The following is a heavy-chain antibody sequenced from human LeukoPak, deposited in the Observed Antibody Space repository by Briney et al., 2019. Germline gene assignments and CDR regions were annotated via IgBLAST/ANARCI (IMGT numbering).Heavy chain of an antibody. V-gene: IGHV1-69-2*01. J-gene: IGHJ6*03. CDR3: ATVADSSALPSYYYYYYMDV. CDR1: GYTFTDYY. CDR2: VDPEDGET. D-gene: IGHD3-22*01. Sequence: ATVKISCKVSGYTFTDYYMHWVQQAPGKGLEWMGLVDPEDGETIYAEKFQGRDTITADTSTDTAYMELSSLRSEDTAVYYCATVADSSALPSYYYYYYMDVWGKGTTVTVSS.